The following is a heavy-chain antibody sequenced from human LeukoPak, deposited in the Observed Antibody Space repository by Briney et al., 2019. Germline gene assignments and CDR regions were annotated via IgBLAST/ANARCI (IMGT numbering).Heavy chain of an antibody. CDR3: ARDLAIVGATDWFDP. D-gene: IGHD1-26*01. CDR1: GGSISSSSYY. CDR2: IYYSGST. J-gene: IGHJ5*02. Sequence: PSETLSLTCTVSGGSISSSSYYWGWIRQPPGKGLEWIGSIYYSGSTYYNPSLKSRVTISVDTSKNQFSLKLSSVTAADTAAYYCARDLAIVGATDWFDPWGQGTLVTVSS. V-gene: IGHV4-39*07.